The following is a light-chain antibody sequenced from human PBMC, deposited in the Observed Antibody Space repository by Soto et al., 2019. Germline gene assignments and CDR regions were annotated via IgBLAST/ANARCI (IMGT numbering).Light chain of an antibody. CDR3: QQYYSYPHT. Sequence: AIRMTQSPSSLSASTGDRVTITCRASQGISSYLAWYQQKPGKAPKLLIYAASILQSGVPSRFSGSGSGTDFTLTISCLQSEDFATYYCQQYYSYPHTFGQGTKLEIK. V-gene: IGKV1-8*01. J-gene: IGKJ2*01. CDR1: QGISSY. CDR2: AAS.